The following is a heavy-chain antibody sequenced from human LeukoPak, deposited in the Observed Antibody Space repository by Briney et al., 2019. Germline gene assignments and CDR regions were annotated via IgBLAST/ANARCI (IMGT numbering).Heavy chain of an antibody. V-gene: IGHV1-69*05. J-gene: IGHJ5*02. CDR1: GGTFSSYA. CDR2: IIPIFGTA. CDR3: AGGGYSGSFQTTYDWLDP. D-gene: IGHD1-26*01. Sequence: SVKVSCKASGGTFSSYAISWVRQAPGQGLEWMGGIIPIFGTANYAQKFQGRVTITTDESTSTAYMGLSSLRSEDTAVYYCAGGGYSGSFQTTYDWLDPWGQGTLVTVSS.